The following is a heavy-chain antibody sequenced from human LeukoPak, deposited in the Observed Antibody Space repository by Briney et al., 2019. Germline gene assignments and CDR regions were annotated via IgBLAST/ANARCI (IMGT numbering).Heavy chain of an antibody. J-gene: IGHJ6*03. D-gene: IGHD5-18*01. CDR1: GYTFTTYG. CDR3: ARVDTAMVPLYYYYYYMDV. V-gene: IGHV1-18*01. Sequence: ASVKVSCKASGYTFTTYGISWVRQAPGQGLEWMGWSSPYNGNTNYAQKLRGRVTMTTDTSTSTAYMELRSLRSVDTAVYYCARVDTAMVPLYYYYYYMDVWGKGTTVTVSS. CDR2: SSPYNGNT.